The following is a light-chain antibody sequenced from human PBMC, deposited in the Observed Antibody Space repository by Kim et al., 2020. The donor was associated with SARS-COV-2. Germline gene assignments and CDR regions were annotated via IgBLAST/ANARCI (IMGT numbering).Light chain of an antibody. V-gene: IGLV3-1*01. Sequence: VSVSPGQTASITCSGDKVGDKYACWYQQKPGQSPVVVIYQDSKRPSGIPERFSGSNSGNTATLTISGTQAMDEADYYCQAWDSSVVFGGGTQLTVL. CDR2: QDS. CDR3: QAWDSSVV. J-gene: IGLJ2*01. CDR1: KVGDKY.